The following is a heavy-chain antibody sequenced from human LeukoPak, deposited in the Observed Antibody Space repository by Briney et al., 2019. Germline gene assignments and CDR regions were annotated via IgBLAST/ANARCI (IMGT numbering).Heavy chain of an antibody. CDR1: GGSLSGYY. J-gene: IGHJ1*01. D-gene: IGHD3-10*01. V-gene: IGHV4-34*01. Sequence: PSETLSLTCAVYGGSLSGYYWSWIRQPPGKGLEWIGEINHSGSTNYNPSPKSRVTISVDTSKNQFSLKLSSVTAADTAVYYCARGSRAHYGSGSYYKGGYFQHWGQGTLVTVSS. CDR2: INHSGST. CDR3: ARGSRAHYGSGSYYKGGYFQH.